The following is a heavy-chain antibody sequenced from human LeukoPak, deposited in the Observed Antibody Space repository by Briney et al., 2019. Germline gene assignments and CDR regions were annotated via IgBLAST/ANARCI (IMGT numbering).Heavy chain of an antibody. CDR1: GGSFSNYY. V-gene: IGHV4-34*01. CDR2: IDHSGSS. Sequence: KPSETLSLTCAVYGGSFSNYYWTWIRQPPGKGVKWIGEIDHSGSSHYNPSLKSRVTISVDTSKNQLSLKLSSVTAADTAVYYCARGLEDRISIFGVVKFYYFDFWGQGTLVTVSS. D-gene: IGHD3-3*01. CDR3: ARGLEDRISIFGVVKFYYFDF. J-gene: IGHJ4*02.